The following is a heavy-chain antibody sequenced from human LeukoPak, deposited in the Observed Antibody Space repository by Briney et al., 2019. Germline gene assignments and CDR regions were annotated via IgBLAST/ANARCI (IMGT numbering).Heavy chain of an antibody. CDR3: ATDPNNWFDP. Sequence: GASVKVSCKASGYSFTSFAFSWVRQAPGKGLEWMGGFDPEDGETIYAQKFQGRVTMTEDTSTDTAYMELSSLRSEDTAVYYCATDPNNWFDPWGQGTLVTVSS. CDR2: FDPEDGET. CDR1: GYSFTSFA. J-gene: IGHJ5*02. V-gene: IGHV1-24*01.